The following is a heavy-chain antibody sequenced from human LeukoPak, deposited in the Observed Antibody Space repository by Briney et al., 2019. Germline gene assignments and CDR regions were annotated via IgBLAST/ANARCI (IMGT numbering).Heavy chain of an antibody. CDR1: GFTFSSYW. Sequence: GGSLRLSCAASGFTFSSYWMHWVRQPPGKGLVWVSRIHLDGRTTNYADSMKGRFTISRDNAKNTLYLEMNSLRAEDTAVYYCARGGSPSDYWGQGTLVTVS. V-gene: IGHV3-74*01. CDR3: ARGGSPSDY. J-gene: IGHJ4*02. D-gene: IGHD3-16*01. CDR2: IHLDGRTT.